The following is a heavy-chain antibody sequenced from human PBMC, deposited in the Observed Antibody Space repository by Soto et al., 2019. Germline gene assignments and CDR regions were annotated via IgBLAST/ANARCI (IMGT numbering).Heavy chain of an antibody. CDR2: IYTSGST. D-gene: IGHD6-13*01. Sequence: SETLSLTCTVSGGSISSYYWSWIRQPAGKGLEWIGRIYTSGSTNYNPSLKSRVTMSVDTSKNQFSLKLSSVTAADTAVYYCAGCKGSSSWYYFDYWGQGTLVTVSS. CDR1: GGSISSYY. J-gene: IGHJ4*02. V-gene: IGHV4-4*07. CDR3: AGCKGSSSWYYFDY.